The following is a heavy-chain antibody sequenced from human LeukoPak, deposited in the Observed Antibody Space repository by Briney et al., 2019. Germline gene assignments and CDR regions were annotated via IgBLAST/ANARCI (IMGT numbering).Heavy chain of an antibody. Sequence: SETVSLTCGVYGGSFSGYYWSWIRQPPGKGLEWIGEINHSGSTNYKPSLKSRVTISVDTSKNQFSLKLSSVTAADTAVYYCARLKHYYGNYYMDVWGKGTTVTVSS. D-gene: IGHD3-10*01. CDR1: GGSFSGYY. CDR2: INHSGST. J-gene: IGHJ6*03. CDR3: ARLKHYYGNYYMDV. V-gene: IGHV4-34*01.